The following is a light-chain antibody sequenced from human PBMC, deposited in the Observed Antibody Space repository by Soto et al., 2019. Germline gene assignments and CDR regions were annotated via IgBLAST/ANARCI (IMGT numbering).Light chain of an antibody. CDR2: DVN. J-gene: IGLJ2*01. V-gene: IGLV2-14*01. CDR3: SSYTGSSTYVV. CDR1: SSDVGGYNY. Sequence: QSALTQPASVSGSPGQSITISCTGTSSDVGGYNYVSWYQQHPGKAPKLMIYDVNNRPSGVSNRFSGSESGNTASLTISGLQDEDEADYYCSSYTGSSTYVVFGGGTKLTVL.